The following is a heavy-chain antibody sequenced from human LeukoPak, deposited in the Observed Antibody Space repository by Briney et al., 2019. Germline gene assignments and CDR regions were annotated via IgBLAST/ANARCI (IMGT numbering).Heavy chain of an antibody. D-gene: IGHD1-14*01. V-gene: IGHV4-34*01. CDR2: INHSGST. CDR1: GGSFSGYY. J-gene: IGHJ4*02. CDR3: ARHARYFYYFDY. Sequence: KPSETLSLTCAVYGGSFSGYYWSWIRQPPGKGLEWIGEINHSGSTNYNPSLKSRVTISVDTSKNQFSLKLSSVTAADTAVYYCARHARYFYYFDYWGQGTLVTVSS.